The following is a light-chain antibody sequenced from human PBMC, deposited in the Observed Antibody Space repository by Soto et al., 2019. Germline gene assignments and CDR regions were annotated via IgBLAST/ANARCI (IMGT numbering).Light chain of an antibody. V-gene: IGLV2-23*01. J-gene: IGLJ3*02. CDR2: EGT. CDR3: CSYTGSSTWV. CDR1: SSDVGTYNL. Sequence: QSVLTQPASVSGSPGQSITISCTGTSSDVGTYNLVSWYQQHPGKAPKFMIYEGTKRPSGVSNRFSGSQSGNTASLTISGLQAEDEADYYCCSYTGSSTWVFGGGTKLTVL.